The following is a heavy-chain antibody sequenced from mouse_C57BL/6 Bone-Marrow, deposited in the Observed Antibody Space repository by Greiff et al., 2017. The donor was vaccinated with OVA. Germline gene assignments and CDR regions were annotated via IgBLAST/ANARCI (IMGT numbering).Heavy chain of an antibody. CDR1: GYTFTSYG. Sequence: VKLVESGAELARPGASVKLSCKASGYTFTSYGISWVKQRTGQGLEWIGEIYPRSGNTYYNEKFKGKATLTVDKSSSTAYMELNSLTSEDSAVYYCARRGGWYFDVWGTGTTVTVSS. J-gene: IGHJ1*03. CDR2: IYPRSGNT. V-gene: IGHV1-81*01. CDR3: ARRGGWYFDV.